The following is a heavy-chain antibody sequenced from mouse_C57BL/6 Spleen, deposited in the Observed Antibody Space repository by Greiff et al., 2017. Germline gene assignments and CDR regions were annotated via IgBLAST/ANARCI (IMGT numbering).Heavy chain of an antibody. CDR2: IYPGDGDT. D-gene: IGHD1-1*01. CDR1: GYAFSSYW. V-gene: IGHV1-80*01. CDR3: ARQFITTVGADY. Sequence: VQLQQSGAELVKPGASVKISCKASGYAFSSYWMNWVKQRPGKGLEWIGQIYPGDGDTNYNGKFKGKATLTADKSSSTAYMQLSSLTSEDSAVYFCARQFITTVGADYWGQGTTLTVSS. J-gene: IGHJ2*01.